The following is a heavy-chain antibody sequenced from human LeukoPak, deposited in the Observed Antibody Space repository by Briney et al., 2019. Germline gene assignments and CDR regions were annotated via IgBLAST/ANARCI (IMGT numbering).Heavy chain of an antibody. CDR3: ARDGPNYYDSSGYYPLEIDY. Sequence: GGSLRLSCATSGFNFASNWMHWVRQTPGKGLMWVSRINSGGSGTSYAGSVEGRFSISRDNAKNSLYLQMNSLRAEDTAVYYCARDGPNYYDSSGYYPLEIDYWGQGTLVTVSS. V-gene: IGHV3-74*01. CDR2: INSGGSGT. J-gene: IGHJ4*02. CDR1: GFNFASNW. D-gene: IGHD3-22*01.